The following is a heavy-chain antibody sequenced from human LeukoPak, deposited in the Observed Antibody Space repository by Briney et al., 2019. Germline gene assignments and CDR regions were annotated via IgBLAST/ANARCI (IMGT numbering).Heavy chain of an antibody. V-gene: IGHV4-39*07. CDR2: IYYSGST. D-gene: IGHD2-15*01. CDR3: ARVIVVVVAAGDDAFDI. Sequence: SETLSLTCTVSGGSISSSSYYWGWIRQPPGKGLEWIGSIYYSGSTYYNPSLKSRVTISVDTSKNQFSLKLSSVTAADTAVYYCARVIVVVVAAGDDAFDIWGRGTMVTVSS. J-gene: IGHJ3*02. CDR1: GGSISSSSYY.